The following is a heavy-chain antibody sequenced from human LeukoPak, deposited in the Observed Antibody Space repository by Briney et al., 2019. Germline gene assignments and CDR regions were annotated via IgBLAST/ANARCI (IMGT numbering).Heavy chain of an antibody. CDR1: GGSFSGYY. Sequence: PSETLSLTCAVYGGSFSGYYWSWIRQPPGKGLEWIGEINHSGSTNYNPSLKSRVTMSVDTSKNQFSLKLSSVTAADTAVYYCARASHDYGDYSHFDYWGQGTLVTVSS. J-gene: IGHJ4*02. CDR3: ARASHDYGDYSHFDY. CDR2: INHSGST. V-gene: IGHV4-34*01. D-gene: IGHD4-17*01.